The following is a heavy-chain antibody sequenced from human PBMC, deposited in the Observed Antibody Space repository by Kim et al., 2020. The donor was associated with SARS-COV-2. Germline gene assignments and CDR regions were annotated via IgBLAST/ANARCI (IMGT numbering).Heavy chain of an antibody. CDR2: ST. CDR3: AKDRGGGFDY. V-gene: IGHV3-23*01. J-gene: IGHJ4*02. Sequence: STYYADSVKGRFTISRDNSKNTMYLQMNSLRAEDTAVYYCAKDRGGGFDYWGQGTLVTVSS. D-gene: IGHD2-15*01.